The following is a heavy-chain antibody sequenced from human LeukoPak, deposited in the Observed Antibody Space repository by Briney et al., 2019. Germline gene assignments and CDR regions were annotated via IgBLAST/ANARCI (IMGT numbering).Heavy chain of an antibody. CDR3: AKDMGGSGSSAFDY. CDR2: ISWNSASI. Sequence: GGSLTLSCAVSGRMLEDYAMRWVRQLPGKGLEWVSGISWNSASISYADSVKGRFTISRDNAKKYLYLQMSGLRTEDTAFYYCAKDMGGSGSSAFDYWGQGTLVTVSS. D-gene: IGHD3-10*01. V-gene: IGHV3-9*01. CDR1: GRMLEDYA. J-gene: IGHJ4*02.